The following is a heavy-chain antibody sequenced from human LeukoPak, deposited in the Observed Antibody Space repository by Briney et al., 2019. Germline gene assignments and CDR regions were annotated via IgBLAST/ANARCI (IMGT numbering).Heavy chain of an antibody. Sequence: SETLSLTCTVSGGSVSSGSYYWSWIRQPPGKGLESIGYIYYSGSTKYNPSLKSRVTISVDTSKNQFSLKLSSVTAADTAVYYCARDYYGSGSIDAFDIWGQGTMVTVSS. CDR3: ARDYYGSGSIDAFDI. D-gene: IGHD3-10*01. CDR1: GGSVSSGSYY. V-gene: IGHV4-61*01. J-gene: IGHJ3*02. CDR2: IYYSGST.